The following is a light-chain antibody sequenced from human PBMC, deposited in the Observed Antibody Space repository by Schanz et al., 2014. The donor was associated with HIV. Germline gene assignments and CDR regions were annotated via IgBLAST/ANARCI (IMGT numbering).Light chain of an antibody. CDR1: QSISSSL. CDR3: QQYSDWPPST. Sequence: IVLTQSPGTLSLSPGERGTLSCRASQSISSSLLAWYQKKPGQAPTLLIYAASSRASGIPDRFSGSGSEADFTLTISGLQSEDFAVYYCQQYSDWPPSTFGQGTKLEIK. V-gene: IGKV3D-20*02. CDR2: AAS. J-gene: IGKJ2*01.